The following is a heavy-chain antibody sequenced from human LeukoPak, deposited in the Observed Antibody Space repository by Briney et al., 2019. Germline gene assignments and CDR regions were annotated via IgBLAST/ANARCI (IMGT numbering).Heavy chain of an antibody. J-gene: IGHJ4*02. CDR3: ARGQTGVFGVVIILNFDY. D-gene: IGHD3-3*01. CDR1: GGTFSSYA. CDR2: IIPIFGTA. Sequence: SVKVSCTASGGTFSSYAISWVRQAPGQGLEWMGGIIPIFGTANYAQKFQGRVTITADESTSTAYMELSSLRSEDTAVYYCARGQTGVFGVVIILNFDYWGQGTLVTVSS. V-gene: IGHV1-69*13.